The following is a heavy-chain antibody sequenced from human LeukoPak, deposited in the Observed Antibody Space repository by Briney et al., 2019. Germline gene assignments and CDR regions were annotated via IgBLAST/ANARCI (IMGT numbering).Heavy chain of an antibody. Sequence: PGWSLRLSCAASGFTFSNAWMSWVRQPPGKGMVWVSRIKSDGSMTNYADSVKGRFTISRDNAKNTLYLQMNSLRAEDTAVYYCARDLTVGPIFIDYWGQGTLVTASS. D-gene: IGHD1-26*01. CDR2: IKSDGSMT. J-gene: IGHJ4*02. CDR3: ARDLTVGPIFIDY. CDR1: GFTFSNAW. V-gene: IGHV3-74*01.